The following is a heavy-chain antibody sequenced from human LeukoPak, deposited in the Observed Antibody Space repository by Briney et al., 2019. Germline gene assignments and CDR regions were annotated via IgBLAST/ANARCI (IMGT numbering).Heavy chain of an antibody. D-gene: IGHD2-15*01. CDR2: INPDGGAT. CDR3: ARDGHSGNSFDC. Sequence: ASVKVSCKTSGYAFTDKYIHWMRQAPGEGLEWVGWINPDGGATRYAQKFQGWVTMTGDTSITTVYMELNRLKSDDTAVYYCARDGHSGNSFDCWGQGTLVTVSS. V-gene: IGHV1-2*04. J-gene: IGHJ4*02. CDR1: GYAFTDKY.